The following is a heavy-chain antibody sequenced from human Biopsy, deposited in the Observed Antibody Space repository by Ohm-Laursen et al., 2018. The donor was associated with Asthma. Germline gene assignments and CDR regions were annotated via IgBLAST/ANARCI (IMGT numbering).Heavy chain of an antibody. CDR2: IYSGGST. CDR1: GFSVSSNY. D-gene: IGHD2-15*01. Sequence: SLRLSCAASGFSVSSNYMSWVRQAPGKGLEWVSVIYSGGSTYCADSVKGRFTISRDNSKNTLDLQMNSLRAEDTAVYYCGRDYPLVDWGQGTLVTVSS. CDR3: GRDYPLVD. J-gene: IGHJ4*02. V-gene: IGHV3-53*01.